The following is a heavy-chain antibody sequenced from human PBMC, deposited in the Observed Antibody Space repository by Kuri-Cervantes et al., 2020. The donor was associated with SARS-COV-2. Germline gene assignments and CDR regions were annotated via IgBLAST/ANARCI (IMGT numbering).Heavy chain of an antibody. CDR2: ITDNGDRS. CDR1: RFMFSCDR. J-gene: IGHJ4*02. D-gene: IGHD2-2*01. V-gene: IGHV3-23*01. CDR3: AKDGCKTSSCYVNS. Sequence: GGSLRLSCVASRFMFSCDRMNWVRQAPGKGLEWVSTITDNGDRSYYAGPVKGRFVISRDNSKNTLYLHMNSLRAEDTALYYCAKDGCKTSSCYVNSWGQGALVTVSS.